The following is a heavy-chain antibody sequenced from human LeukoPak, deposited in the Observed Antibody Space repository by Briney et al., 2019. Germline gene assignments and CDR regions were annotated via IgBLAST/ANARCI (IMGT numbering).Heavy chain of an antibody. CDR1: GGTFSSYA. CDR3: ARGSPGPFDI. J-gene: IGHJ3*02. V-gene: IGHV1-2*02. Sequence: ASVKVSCKASGGTFSSYAISWVRQAPGQGLEWMGWINPNSGGTNYAQKFQGRVTMTRDTSISTAYMELSRLRSDDTAVYYCARGSPGPFDIWGQGTMVTVSS. D-gene: IGHD3-10*01. CDR2: INPNSGGT.